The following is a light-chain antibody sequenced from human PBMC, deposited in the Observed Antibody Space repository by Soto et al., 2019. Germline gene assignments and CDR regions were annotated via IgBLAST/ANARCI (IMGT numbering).Light chain of an antibody. CDR1: SSDVGGYNY. CDR3: SSHTSKNTLV. CDR2: EVR. Sequence: QSVLTQPASVSASPGQSITISCTGTSSDVGGYNYVSWYQQHPGNAPKLTIYEVRNRPSRVSNRFHGSKSGNTASLTISGLQAEDEADYYCSSHTSKNTLVFGTGTKVTVL. J-gene: IGLJ1*01. V-gene: IGLV2-14*01.